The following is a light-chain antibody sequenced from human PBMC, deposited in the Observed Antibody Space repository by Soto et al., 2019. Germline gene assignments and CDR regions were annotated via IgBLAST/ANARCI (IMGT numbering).Light chain of an antibody. Sequence: DIEMTQSPSSLSATVGDRVTVTCRASQTISNFLNWYQQTPGKAPKLLIYGASNLQSGVPSRFSGSGSGTDFTLTISSLQPEDFATYFCQHRYNTPRTFGQGTKVEIK. CDR3: QHRYNTPRT. CDR2: GAS. CDR1: QTISNF. J-gene: IGKJ1*01. V-gene: IGKV1-39*01.